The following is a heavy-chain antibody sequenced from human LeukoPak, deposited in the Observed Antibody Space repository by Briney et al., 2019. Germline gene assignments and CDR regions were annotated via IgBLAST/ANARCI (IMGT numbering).Heavy chain of an antibody. Sequence: GGSLRLSCAASGLTFSSYGMSWVRQAPGKGLEWVSAISGSGGSTYYADSVKGRFTISRDNSKNTLYLQMNSLRAEDTAVYYCAKDGGKYYYDSSGYTWGQGTLVTVSS. CDR2: ISGSGGST. CDR1: GLTFSSYG. D-gene: IGHD3-22*01. V-gene: IGHV3-23*01. CDR3: AKDGGKYYYDSSGYT. J-gene: IGHJ5*02.